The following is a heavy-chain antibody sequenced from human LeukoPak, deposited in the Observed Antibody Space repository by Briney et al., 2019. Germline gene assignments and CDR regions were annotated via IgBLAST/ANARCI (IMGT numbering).Heavy chain of an antibody. CDR1: GGSISSYY. CDR3: AREKYVLGYCTNGVCLTEYFQH. J-gene: IGHJ1*01. Sequence: PSETLSLTCTVSGGSISSYYWSWIRQPAGKGLEWIGRIYTSGSTNYNPSLKSRVTMSVDTSKNQFSLKLSSVTAADTAVYYCAREKYVLGYCTNGVCLTEYFQHWGQGTLVTVSS. V-gene: IGHV4-4*07. D-gene: IGHD2-8*01. CDR2: IYTSGST.